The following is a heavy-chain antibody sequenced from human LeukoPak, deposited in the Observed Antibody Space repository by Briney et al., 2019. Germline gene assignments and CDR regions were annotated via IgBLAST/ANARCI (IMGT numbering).Heavy chain of an antibody. V-gene: IGHV3-11*06. CDR1: GFTFSDYY. CDR3: ASFSERYAVDY. J-gene: IGHJ4*02. Sequence: GGSLRLSCAASGFTFSDYYMSWIRQAPRKGLEWVSYISSSISYTNYADSLKGRFTISRDTARNSLYLKMNSLRAEDTAVYYCASFSERYAVDYWGQGTLVTVSS. CDR2: ISSSISYT. D-gene: IGHD1-26*01.